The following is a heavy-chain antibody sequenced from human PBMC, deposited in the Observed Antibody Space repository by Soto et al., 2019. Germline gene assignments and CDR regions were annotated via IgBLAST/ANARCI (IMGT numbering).Heavy chain of an antibody. Sequence: GASVKVSCKASGYTFTSYDINWVRQATGQGVEWMGWMKPNSGNTGYARKVQGRVTMTRNTSISTAYMELSSLRAEDTAGYYCATGLGYSSSSALFHWGQGTLVTVSS. V-gene: IGHV1-8*01. CDR1: GYTFTSYD. D-gene: IGHD6-6*01. CDR3: ATGLGYSSSSALFH. CDR2: MKPNSGNT. J-gene: IGHJ4*02.